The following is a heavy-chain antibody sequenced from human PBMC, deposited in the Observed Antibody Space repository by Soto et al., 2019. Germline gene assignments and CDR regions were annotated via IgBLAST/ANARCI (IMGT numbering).Heavy chain of an antibody. Sequence: QVQLVQSWAEVKKPGASVQVSCKASGYTFTSYAMHWVRQAPGQRLEWMGWINAGNGNTKYTHKFQGRVTITRDTSARTAYMELSSLRSEDTAVYYCARDVGATGDWGQGTLVTVSS. J-gene: IGHJ4*02. CDR2: INAGNGNT. CDR3: ARDVGATGD. V-gene: IGHV1-3*01. D-gene: IGHD1-26*01. CDR1: GYTFTSYA.